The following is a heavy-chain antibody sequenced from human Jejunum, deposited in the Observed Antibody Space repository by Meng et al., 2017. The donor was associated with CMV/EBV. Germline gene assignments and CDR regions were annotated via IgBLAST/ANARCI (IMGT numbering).Heavy chain of an antibody. CDR1: FSSYG. Sequence: FSSYGMSWVRHAPGKGLEWIGYIHHSGTTNHNPSLRSRVVMSVDTSNNQFSLKLTSVTAADTAVYYCARDSYHYGSSTYNWFDPWGQGILVTVSS. D-gene: IGHD3-10*01. CDR3: ARDSYHYGSSTYNWFDP. CDR2: IHHSGTT. V-gene: IGHV4-59*01. J-gene: IGHJ5*02.